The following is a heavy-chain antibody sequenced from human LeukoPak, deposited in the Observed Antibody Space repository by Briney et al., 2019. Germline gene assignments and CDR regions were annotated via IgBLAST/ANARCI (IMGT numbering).Heavy chain of an antibody. V-gene: IGHV1-2*02. CDR1: GYTFTGYY. CDR3: AREGRSSGWVEF. D-gene: IGHD6-19*01. J-gene: IGHJ4*02. CDR2: INPNSGGT. Sequence: ASLKVSCKAAGYTFTGYYMHWVRQAPGQGLEWMGWINPNSGGTNYAQKFQGRVTMTRDTSISTAYMELSRLTSDDTAVYYCAREGRSSGWVEFWGQGTLVTVSS.